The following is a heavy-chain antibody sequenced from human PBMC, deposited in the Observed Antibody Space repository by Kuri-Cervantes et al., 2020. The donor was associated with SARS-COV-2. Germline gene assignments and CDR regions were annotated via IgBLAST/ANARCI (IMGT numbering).Heavy chain of an antibody. CDR3: TTLIDY. Sequence: GESLKISCEVSEFLFSASAIHWVRQASGKGLEWVGRVRGKANNYATAYAASVKGRFTISRDDLKNMAYLQMNSLKTEDTAVYYCTTLIDYWGQGALVTVPS. CDR1: EFLFSASA. J-gene: IGHJ4*02. V-gene: IGHV3-73*01. CDR2: VRGKANNYAT.